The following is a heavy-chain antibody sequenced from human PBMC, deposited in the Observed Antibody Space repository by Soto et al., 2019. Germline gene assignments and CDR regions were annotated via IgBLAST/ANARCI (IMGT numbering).Heavy chain of an antibody. CDR2: IYYSGST. CDR1: GGSISRYY. D-gene: IGHD6-13*01. CDR3: AREDSTWFNSFAI. Sequence: QVQLQESGPGLVKPSETLSLTCSVSGGSISRYYWSWIRQPPGKGLEWIGYIYYSGSTNYNPSLKSRVTISVDTSKNQFSLNLTSVTAADTAVYYCAREDSTWFNSFAIWGQGTMVSVSS. J-gene: IGHJ3*02. V-gene: IGHV4-59*01.